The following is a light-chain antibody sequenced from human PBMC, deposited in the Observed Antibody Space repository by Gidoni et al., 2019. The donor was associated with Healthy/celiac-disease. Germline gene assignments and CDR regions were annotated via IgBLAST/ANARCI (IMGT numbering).Light chain of an antibody. J-gene: IGKJ5*01. Sequence: DIQMTQPPSSLSASVGDRVTITCRASQSISSYLNWYQQKPGKAPKLLIYAASSLQSGVPSRFSGSGSGTDFTLTISSLQPEDFATYYCQQSYSTPLTFGQXTRLEIK. V-gene: IGKV1-39*01. CDR3: QQSYSTPLT. CDR2: AAS. CDR1: QSISSY.